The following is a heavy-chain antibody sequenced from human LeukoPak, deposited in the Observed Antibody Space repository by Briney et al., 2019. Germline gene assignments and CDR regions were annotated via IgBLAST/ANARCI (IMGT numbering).Heavy chain of an antibody. CDR3: ARDGRCSSTSCYGWFDP. Sequence: GASVKVSYNASGYTFTRYYMHWVRQAPGQRLKWRGWINPNTGGTNYAQKFHGRVTITTYTSISTHYMELRRLRSEETAVYYCARDGRCSSTSCYGWFDPWGEGTLVTVSS. J-gene: IGHJ5*02. V-gene: IGHV1-2*02. D-gene: IGHD2-2*01. CDR1: GYTFTRYY. CDR2: INPNTGGT.